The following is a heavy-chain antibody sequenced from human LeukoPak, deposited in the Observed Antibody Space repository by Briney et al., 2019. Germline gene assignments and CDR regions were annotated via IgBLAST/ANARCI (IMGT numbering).Heavy chain of an antibody. CDR3: AREGITGTTGDAFDI. CDR2: INHSGST. CDR1: GGSFSGYY. Sequence: PSETLSLTCAVYGGSFSGYYWSWIRQPPGKGLEWIGEINHSGSTNYNPSLKSRVTMSVDTSKNQFSLKLSSVTAADTAVYYCAREGITGTTGDAFDIWGQGTMVTVSS. D-gene: IGHD1-7*01. V-gene: IGHV4-34*01. J-gene: IGHJ3*02.